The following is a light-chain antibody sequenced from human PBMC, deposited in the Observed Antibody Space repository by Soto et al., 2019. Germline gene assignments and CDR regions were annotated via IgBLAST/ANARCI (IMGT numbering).Light chain of an antibody. CDR1: SXDVGGYTY. CDR3: SSYTSSSPYV. J-gene: IGLJ1*01. V-gene: IGLV2-14*01. CDR2: EVS. Sequence: QSALTQPASVSGSPGQSITISCTGTSXDVGGYTYVSWYQQHPGKAPKLMIYEVSNRPSGVSNRFSGSKSGNTASLTISGLQAEDEADYYCSSYTSSSPYVFGTGTKVTVL.